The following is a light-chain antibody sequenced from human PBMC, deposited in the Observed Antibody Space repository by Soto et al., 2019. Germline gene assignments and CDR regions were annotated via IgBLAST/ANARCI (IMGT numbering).Light chain of an antibody. V-gene: IGKV3-15*01. J-gene: IGKJ2*01. CDR3: QQYNNWPPYT. CDR1: QRVSSN. CDR2: GAS. Sequence: EIVMTQSPATLSASLGDRATLSCRASQRVSSNLAWYQQKPGQATRLLIYGASTSATGIPARLSGSGSGTEFSLTISSLQSGDFAVYYYQQYNNWPPYTLGQGTKLEIK.